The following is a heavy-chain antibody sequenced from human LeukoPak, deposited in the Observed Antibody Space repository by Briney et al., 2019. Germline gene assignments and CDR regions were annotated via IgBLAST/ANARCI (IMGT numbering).Heavy chain of an antibody. CDR1: GGSISSGSYY. D-gene: IGHD3-22*01. J-gene: IGHJ4*02. V-gene: IGHV4-39*01. CDR2: IYYSGST. CDR3: ARGVDSGYPDY. Sequence: PSETLSLTCTVSGGSISSGSYYWGWIRQPPGKGLEWIGSIYYSGSTYYNPSLKSRVTISVDTSKNQFSLKLSSVTAADTAVYYCARGVDSGYPDYWGQGTLVTVSS.